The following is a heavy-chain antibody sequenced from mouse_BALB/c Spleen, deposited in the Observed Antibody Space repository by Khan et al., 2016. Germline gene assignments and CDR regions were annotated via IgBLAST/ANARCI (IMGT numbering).Heavy chain of an antibody. V-gene: IGHV3-1*02. J-gene: IGHJ2*01. CDR3: ASWRGTGYFDD. CDR2: IHYSGST. D-gene: IGHD4-1*01. Sequence: QLEESGPDLVKPSQSLSLTCTVTGYSITSGYSWHWIRQFPGNKLEWMGYIHYSGSTNYNPSLKSRISITRDTSKNQVFLQLNSVSTEDTATYSCASWRGTGYFDDWDQGTTLTVSS. CDR1: GYSITSGYS.